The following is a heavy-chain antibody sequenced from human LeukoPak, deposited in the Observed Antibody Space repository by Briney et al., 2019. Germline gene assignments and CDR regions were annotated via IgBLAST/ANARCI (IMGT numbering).Heavy chain of an antibody. J-gene: IGHJ4*02. CDR1: GYTFTGYY. D-gene: IGHD1/OR15-1a*01. Sequence: GASVKVSCKASGYTFTGYYMHWVRQAPGQGLEWMGWINPNSGGTNYAQKFQGRVTMTRDTFISTAYMELSRLRSDDTAVYYCARLLGTWNTFDYWGQGTLVTVSS. CDR2: INPNSGGT. CDR3: ARLLGTWNTFDY. V-gene: IGHV1-2*02.